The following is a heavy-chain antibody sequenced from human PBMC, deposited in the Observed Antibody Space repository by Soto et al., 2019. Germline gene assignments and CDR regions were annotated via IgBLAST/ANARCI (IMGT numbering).Heavy chain of an antibody. CDR3: AREGVTPSYYYYYGMDV. V-gene: IGHV4-59*01. Sequence: SETLSLTCTVSGGSLSCYYWSWLRQPPGKGLEWIGYISYSGSTNYNPSLKSRVTISVDTSKNQFSLKMRSVTAADTAVYYCAREGVTPSYYYYYGMDVWGQGTTVTVS. J-gene: IGHJ6*02. CDR1: GGSLSCYY. CDR2: ISYSGST. D-gene: IGHD5-18*01.